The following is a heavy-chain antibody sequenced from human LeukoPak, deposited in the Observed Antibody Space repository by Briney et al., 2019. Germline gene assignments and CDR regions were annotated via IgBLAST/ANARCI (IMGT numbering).Heavy chain of an antibody. CDR2: IYYSGST. D-gene: IGHD3-10*01. J-gene: IGHJ5*02. Sequence: KPSETLSLTCTVSGGSISSYYWSWIRQPPGKGLEWIGYIYYSGSTYYNPSLKSRVTISVDTSKNQFSLKLSSVTAADTAVYYCARHRHYYGSGSLNWFDPWGQGTLVTVSS. V-gene: IGHV4-59*08. CDR3: ARHRHYYGSGSLNWFDP. CDR1: GGSISSYY.